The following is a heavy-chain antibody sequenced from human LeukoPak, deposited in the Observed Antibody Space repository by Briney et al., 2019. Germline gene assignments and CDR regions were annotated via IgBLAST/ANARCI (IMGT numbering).Heavy chain of an antibody. V-gene: IGHV3-74*01. J-gene: IGHJ6*03. CDR1: GFTFSSYW. Sequence: GGSLRLSCAASGFTFSSYWMHWVRQAPGKGLVWVSRINSDGSSTSYADSVKGRFTISRDNAKNTLYLQMNSLRAEDTAVYYCARGGGWLQSYYYMDVWGKGTTVTISS. D-gene: IGHD5-24*01. CDR3: ARGGGWLQSYYYMDV. CDR2: INSDGSST.